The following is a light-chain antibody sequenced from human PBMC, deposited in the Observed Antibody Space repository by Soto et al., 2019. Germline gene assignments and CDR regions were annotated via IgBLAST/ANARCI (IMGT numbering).Light chain of an antibody. CDR2: DAS. J-gene: IGKJ5*01. V-gene: IGKV3-11*01. CDR1: QSVSSY. CDR3: QQRGSLPIT. Sequence: IVLTQSPATLSLSPGERATLSCRASQSVSSYLAWHQQKPGQAPRRLIYDASNRATGIPARFSGSGSGTDFTLTISSLEPEDFAVYYCQQRGSLPITFGQGTLLEI.